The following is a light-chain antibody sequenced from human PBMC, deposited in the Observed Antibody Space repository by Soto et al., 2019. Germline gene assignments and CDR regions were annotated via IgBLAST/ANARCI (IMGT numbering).Light chain of an antibody. CDR1: QVISSY. CDR3: QQLNSFPIT. CDR2: AAS. Sequence: DMQMTPSPPSLSASLGDIVTITCLASQVISSYLAWYQQKPGRAPKLLIYAASTLQSGVPSRFSGSGSGTEFTLTITSLQPEDFATYYCQQLNSFPITFGQGTRLEIK. V-gene: IGKV1-9*01. J-gene: IGKJ5*01.